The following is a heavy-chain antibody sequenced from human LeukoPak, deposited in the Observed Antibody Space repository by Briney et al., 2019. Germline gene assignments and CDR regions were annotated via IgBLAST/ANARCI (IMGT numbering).Heavy chain of an antibody. Sequence: SETLSLTCAVYGGSFSGYYWSWIRQPPGKGLEWIGEINHSGSTNYNPSLESRVTISVDTSKNQFSLKLSSVTAADTAVYYCASRLSSGWPFDYWGQGTLVTVSS. J-gene: IGHJ4*02. D-gene: IGHD6-19*01. CDR2: INHSGST. V-gene: IGHV4-34*01. CDR1: GGSFSGYY. CDR3: ASRLSSGWPFDY.